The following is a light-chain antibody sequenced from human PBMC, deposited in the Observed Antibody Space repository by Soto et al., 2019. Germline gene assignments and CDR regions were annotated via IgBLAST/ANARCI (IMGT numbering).Light chain of an antibody. Sequence: EIVMTQSPVTLSVSPGESATLSCRASQSIAGNLAWYQQKPGQAPRLLIYGAFSRAAGAPARFSGSGSGTEFTLTISTLQSEDFAIYYCQQYNNWPPWTFGQGTKVEIK. CDR1: QSIAGN. J-gene: IGKJ1*01. V-gene: IGKV3-15*01. CDR3: QQYNNWPPWT. CDR2: GAF.